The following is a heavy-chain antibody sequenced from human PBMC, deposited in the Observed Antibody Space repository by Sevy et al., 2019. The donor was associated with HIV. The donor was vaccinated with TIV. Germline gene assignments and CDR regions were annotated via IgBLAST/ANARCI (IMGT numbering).Heavy chain of an antibody. CDR3: AKDSVDFWSDFYFDY. V-gene: IGHV3-30*18. J-gene: IGHJ4*02. CDR1: GFTFSSYG. Sequence: GGSLRLSCAASGFTFSSYGMHWVRQAPGKGLEWVAVISYDGSNKYYADSVKGRFTISRDNSKNTLYLQMNSLRAEDTAVYYCAKDSVDFWSDFYFDYWGQGTLVTVSS. D-gene: IGHD3-3*01. CDR2: ISYDGSNK.